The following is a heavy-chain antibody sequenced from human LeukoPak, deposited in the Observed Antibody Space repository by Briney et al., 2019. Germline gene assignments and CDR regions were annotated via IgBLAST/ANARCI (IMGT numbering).Heavy chain of an antibody. D-gene: IGHD6-19*01. CDR2: IYHSGST. J-gene: IGHJ4*02. Sequence: SETLSLTCTVSGYSISSGYYWGWIRQPPGKGLEWIGCIYHSGSTYYNPSLKSRVTMSVDTSKNQFSLKLTSVTAADTAVYYCARIETYSSDYYDPFFDYWGQGTLVTVSS. CDR1: GYSISSGYY. V-gene: IGHV4-38-2*02. CDR3: ARIETYSSDYYDPFFDY.